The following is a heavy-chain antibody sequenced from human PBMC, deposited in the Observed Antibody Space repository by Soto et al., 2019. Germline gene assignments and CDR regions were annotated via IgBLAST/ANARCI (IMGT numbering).Heavy chain of an antibody. CDR1: GGTFNNFG. D-gene: IGHD4-4*01. V-gene: IGHV1-69*06. CDR3: ASFPYYRSYQGDWFDP. Sequence: QVQLVQSGAEVKKPGSSVKVSCKASGGTFNNFGISWVRQAPGQGLDWMGGVFPIFGTPNYAQKFLGRVTITADKYTRTVYMELRSLRFEDTAVYYCASFPYYRSYQGDWFDPWGQGTLVTVSS. CDR2: VFPIFGTP. J-gene: IGHJ5*02.